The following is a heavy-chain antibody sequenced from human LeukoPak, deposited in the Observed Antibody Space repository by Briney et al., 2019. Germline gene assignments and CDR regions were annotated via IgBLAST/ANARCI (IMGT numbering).Heavy chain of an antibody. CDR1: GFTFSSYA. V-gene: IGHV3-23*01. Sequence: GGSLRLSCAASGFTFSSYAMSWVRQAPGKGLEWVSAISGSSGSTYYADSVKGRFTISRDNSKNTLYLQMNSLRAEDTAVYYCAKLPITMVRGVMTAYYFDYWGQGTLVTVSS. CDR3: AKLPITMVRGVMTAYYFDY. CDR2: ISGSSGST. J-gene: IGHJ4*02. D-gene: IGHD3-10*01.